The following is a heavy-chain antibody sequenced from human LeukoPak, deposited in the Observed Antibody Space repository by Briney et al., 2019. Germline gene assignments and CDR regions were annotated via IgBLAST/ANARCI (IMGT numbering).Heavy chain of an antibody. V-gene: IGHV3-30*04. D-gene: IGHD2-15*01. J-gene: IGHJ6*02. CDR1: GFTFSSQA. CDR3: ARAMVVAPLNYNYGMDV. Sequence: PGGSLRLSCAASGFTFSSQAMHWVRQAPGKGLEWVAVISYDGSNEYYADSVKGRFTISRDNSKNTLYLQTNSLRAEDTAVYYCARAMVVAPLNYNYGMDVWGQGTTVTVS. CDR2: ISYDGSNE.